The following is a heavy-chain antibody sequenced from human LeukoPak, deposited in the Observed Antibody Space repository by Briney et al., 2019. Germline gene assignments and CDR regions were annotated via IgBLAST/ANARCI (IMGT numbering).Heavy chain of an antibody. D-gene: IGHD3-10*02. CDR3: ARDRVCGEGYYRDV. V-gene: IGHV4-4*07. CDR1: GGSISSYY. J-gene: IGHJ6*03. CDR2: IYRSGST. Sequence: SETLSLTCTVSGGSISSYYWSWIRQPAGKGLEWIGRIYRSGSTNYDPNNPSLKSRVIMSVDTSKNQFSLKLSSVTAADTAVYYCARDRVCGEGYYRDVGGKGTTVTVSS.